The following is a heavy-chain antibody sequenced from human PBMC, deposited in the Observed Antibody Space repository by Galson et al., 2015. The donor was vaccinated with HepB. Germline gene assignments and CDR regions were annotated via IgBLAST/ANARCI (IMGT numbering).Heavy chain of an antibody. D-gene: IGHD3-16*01. J-gene: IGHJ4*02. Sequence: QVQLQESGPGLVKPSQTLSLTCTVSGGSISTGGYYWTWIRQYPGKGLEWIGYIHYSGTTNYNPSLKSRVTMSIDMSKNQFSLKLSSVTAADTAVYYCAREVGARMYWGQGTLVTVSS. CDR1: GGSISTGGYY. CDR2: IHYSGTT. CDR3: AREVGARMY. V-gene: IGHV4-31*03.